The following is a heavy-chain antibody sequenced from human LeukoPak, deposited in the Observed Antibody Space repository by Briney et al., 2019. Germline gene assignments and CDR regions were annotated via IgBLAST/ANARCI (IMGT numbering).Heavy chain of an antibody. CDR1: GGSISSYY. CDR2: IYTSGST. CDR3: ARYVPRWGYCSSTSCPDAFDI. Sequence: SETLSLTCTVSGGSISSYYWSWIRQPAGKGLEWIGRIYTSGSTNYNPSLKSRVTMSVDTSKNQFSLKLSSVTAADTAVYYCARYVPRWGYCSSTSCPDAFDIWGQGTMVTVSS. D-gene: IGHD2-2*01. J-gene: IGHJ3*02. V-gene: IGHV4-4*07.